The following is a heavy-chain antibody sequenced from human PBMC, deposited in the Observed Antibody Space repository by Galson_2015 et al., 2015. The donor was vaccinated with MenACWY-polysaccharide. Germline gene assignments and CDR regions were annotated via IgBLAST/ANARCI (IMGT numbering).Heavy chain of an antibody. V-gene: IGHV3-7*01. CDR1: GFTFSNYW. CDR3: ARLTGPYSYYFYYMDV. D-gene: IGHD3-9*01. CDR2: INPDASEK. Sequence: SLRLSCAASGFTFSNYWMVWVRQAPGKGLEWVANINPDASEKYYVDSVKGRFTISRDNAKDSLSLQMNSLRAEDTAVYYCARLTGPYSYYFYYMDVWGKGTTVTVSS. J-gene: IGHJ6*03.